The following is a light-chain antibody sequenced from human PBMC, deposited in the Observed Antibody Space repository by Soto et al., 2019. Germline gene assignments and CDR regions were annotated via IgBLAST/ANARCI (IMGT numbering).Light chain of an antibody. CDR3: SSYTTTSTHL. Sequence: QSALTQPASVSGSPGQSITISCIGTSRNVGGYNFVSRYHHHPGKAPKPTIYELGNRPSGVSIRFSGSKSGNPASLTISGLQAEDAADYYCSSYTTTSTHLFGGGTKLTVL. CDR2: ELG. V-gene: IGLV2-14*01. CDR1: SRNVGGYNF. J-gene: IGLJ2*01.